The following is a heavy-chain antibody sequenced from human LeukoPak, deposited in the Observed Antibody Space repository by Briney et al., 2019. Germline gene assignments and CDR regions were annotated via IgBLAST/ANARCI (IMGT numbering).Heavy chain of an antibody. J-gene: IGHJ4*02. CDR1: GFTFSSYG. V-gene: IGHV3-23*01. D-gene: IGHD1-26*01. CDR2: MSGGGGST. Sequence: PGGSLRLSCAASGFTFSSYGMSWVRQAPGKGLEWVSVMSGGGGSTYDADSVKGRFTISRDNFKNTLYLQMNSLRAEDTAVYYCAKEYSGNYYSFDYWGQGTLVTVSS. CDR3: AKEYSGNYYSFDY.